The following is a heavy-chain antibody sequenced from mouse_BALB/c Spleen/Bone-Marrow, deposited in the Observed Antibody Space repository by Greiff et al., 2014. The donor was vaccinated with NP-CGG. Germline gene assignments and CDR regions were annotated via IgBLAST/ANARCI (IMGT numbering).Heavy chain of an antibody. CDR1: GFTFSSFG. J-gene: IGHJ1*01. V-gene: IGHV5-17*02. D-gene: IGHD4-1*01. CDR2: ISSGSSTI. Sequence: EVKLVESGGGLVQPGGSRRLSCAASGFTFSSFGMHWVRQAPEKGLEWDAYISSGSSTIFYVDTVKGRFTISRDNPKNTLFLQMTSLRSEDTAMYYCTRGGNWDDFDVWGAGTTVTVSS. CDR3: TRGGNWDDFDV.